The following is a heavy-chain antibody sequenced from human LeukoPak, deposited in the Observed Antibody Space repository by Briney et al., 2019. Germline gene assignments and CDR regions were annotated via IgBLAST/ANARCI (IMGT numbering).Heavy chain of an antibody. CDR2: INHSGST. D-gene: IGHD4-23*01. V-gene: IGHV4-34*01. CDR1: GGSFSGYY. Sequence: SETLSLTCAVYGGSFSGYYWSWIRQPPGKGLEWIGEINHSGSTNYNPSLKSRVTISVDTSKNQFSLKLSPVTAADTAVYYCARTRGLRWSYFDYWGQGTLVTVSS. CDR3: ARTRGLRWSYFDY. J-gene: IGHJ4*02.